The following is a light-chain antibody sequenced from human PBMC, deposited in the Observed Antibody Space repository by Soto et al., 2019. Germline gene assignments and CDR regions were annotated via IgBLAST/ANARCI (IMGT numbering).Light chain of an antibody. CDR2: GVS. CDR1: SSDVGRYNY. V-gene: IGLV2-14*03. J-gene: IGLJ1*01. Sequence: QSALTQPASVSGSPGQSITISCTGTSSDVGRYNYVSWYQQHPGKAPKLLIYGVSNRPSGVSNRFSGSKSVNTASLTISGLQPEDEADYYCNSFTTSSTYVFGTGTKVTVL. CDR3: NSFTTSSTYV.